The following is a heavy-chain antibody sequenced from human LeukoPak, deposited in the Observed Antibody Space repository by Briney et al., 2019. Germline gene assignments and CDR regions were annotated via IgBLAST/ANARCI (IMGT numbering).Heavy chain of an antibody. CDR1: GFTFSSYG. CDR2: IRYDGSNK. J-gene: IGHJ6*03. Sequence: GGSLRLSCAASGFTFSSYGMHWVRQAPGKGLGGVAFIRYDGSNKYYADSVKGRFTISRDNSKNTLYLQMNSLRAEDTAVYYCAKDYAYYYYYMDVWGKGTTVTISS. D-gene: IGHD3-16*01. V-gene: IGHV3-30*02. CDR3: AKDYAYYYYYMDV.